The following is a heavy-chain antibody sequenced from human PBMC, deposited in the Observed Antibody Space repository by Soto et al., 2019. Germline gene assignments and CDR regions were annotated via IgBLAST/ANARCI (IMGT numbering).Heavy chain of an antibody. V-gene: IGHV3-7*03. Sequence: GSLRLSCAASGLTFSGHWMTWVRQTPGEGLQWVAAIKPDGSETFYVDSVKGRFTISRDNARNSLFLQMDSLRAEDTAVYYCTSRPSGMTYHAVFDFWGQGTLVTVSS. D-gene: IGHD2-21*02. CDR1: GLTFSGHW. CDR2: IKPDGSET. CDR3: TSRPSGMTYHAVFDF. J-gene: IGHJ4*02.